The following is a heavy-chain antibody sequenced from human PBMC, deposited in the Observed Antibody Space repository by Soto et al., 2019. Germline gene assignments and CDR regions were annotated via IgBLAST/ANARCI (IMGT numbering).Heavy chain of an antibody. CDR3: ARDQGYCTNGVCYWEPNYYYYYGMDV. J-gene: IGHJ6*02. CDR1: GFTFSSYG. CDR2: IWYDGSNK. D-gene: IGHD2-8*01. Sequence: GGSLRLSCAASGFTFSSYGMHWVRQAPGKGLEWVAVIWYDGSNKYYADSVKGRFTIARDNSKNTLYLQMNSLRAEDTAVYYCARDQGYCTNGVCYWEPNYYYYYGMDVWGQGTTVTVSS. V-gene: IGHV3-33*01.